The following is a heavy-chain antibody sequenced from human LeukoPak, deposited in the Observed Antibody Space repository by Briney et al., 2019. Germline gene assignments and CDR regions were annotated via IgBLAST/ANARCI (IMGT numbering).Heavy chain of an antibody. V-gene: IGHV3-23*01. CDR3: ARELFDFDY. D-gene: IGHD3-10*01. CDR2: ITGSGNST. Sequence: GGSLRLSCAVSGFTFSNYAMTWVRQAPGKGLGWVSEITGSGNSTYYADSVKGRFTISRDNSRNTLYLQMNSLRAEDTAVYYCARELFDFDYWGQGTLVTVSS. J-gene: IGHJ4*02. CDR1: GFTFSNYA.